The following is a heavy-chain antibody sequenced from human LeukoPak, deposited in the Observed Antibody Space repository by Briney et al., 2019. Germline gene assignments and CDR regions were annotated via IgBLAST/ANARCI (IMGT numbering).Heavy chain of an antibody. D-gene: IGHD3-3*01. CDR2: IYPGDSDT. V-gene: IGHV5-51*01. J-gene: IGHJ4*02. Sequence: GESLKISCKGSGYSFTSYWIGWVRQMPGKGLEWMGIIYPGDSDTRYSPSFQGQVTISADKSISTAYLQWSSLKASDTAMYYCARPPYYGFWSGANYFDYWGQGTLVTVSS. CDR1: GYSFTSYW. CDR3: ARPPYYGFWSGANYFDY.